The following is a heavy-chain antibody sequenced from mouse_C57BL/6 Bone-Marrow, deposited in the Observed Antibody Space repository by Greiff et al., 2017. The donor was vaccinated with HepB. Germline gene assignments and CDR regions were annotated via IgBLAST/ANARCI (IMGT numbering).Heavy chain of an antibody. CDR3: ARLGNYYGSSRAWFAY. V-gene: IGHV1-53*01. J-gene: IGHJ3*01. D-gene: IGHD1-1*01. Sequence: QVHVKQPGTELVKPGASVKLSCKASGYTFTSYWMHWVKQRPGQGLEWIGNINPSNGGTNYNEKFKSKATLTVDKSSSTAYMQLSSLTSEDAAVYYCARLGNYYGSSRAWFAYWGQGTLVTVSA. CDR2: INPSNGGT. CDR1: GYTFTSYW.